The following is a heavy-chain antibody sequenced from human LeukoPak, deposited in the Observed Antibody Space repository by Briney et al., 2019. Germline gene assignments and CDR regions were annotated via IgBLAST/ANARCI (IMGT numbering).Heavy chain of an antibody. V-gene: IGHV1-8*03. CDR2: MNPNSGNT. J-gene: IGHJ4*02. CDR3: ALDYGDSWFDY. D-gene: IGHD4-17*01. CDR1: GHTFTSYD. Sequence: ASVKVSCKASGHTFTSYDINWVRQATGQGLEWMGWMNPNSGNTGYAQKFQGRVTITRNTSISTAYMELSSLRSEDTAVYYCALDYGDSWFDYWGQGTLVTVSS.